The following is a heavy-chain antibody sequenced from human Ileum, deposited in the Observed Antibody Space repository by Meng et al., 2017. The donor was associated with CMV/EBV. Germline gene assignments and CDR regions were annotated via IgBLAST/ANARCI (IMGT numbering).Heavy chain of an antibody. Sequence: GGTFSSYDFSWVRQAPGQGLGWMGVIIPIFGTANYAQKFQGRVTITTDESKSTAYMELSSLRSEDTAVYYCATNGGVPAAILIDFDYWGQGTLVTVSS. CDR2: IIPIFGTA. CDR1: GGTFSSYD. CDR3: ATNGGVPAAILIDFDY. J-gene: IGHJ4*02. V-gene: IGHV1-69*05. D-gene: IGHD2-2*02.